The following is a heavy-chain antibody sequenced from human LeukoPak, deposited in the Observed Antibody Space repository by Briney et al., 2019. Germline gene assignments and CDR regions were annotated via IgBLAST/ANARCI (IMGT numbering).Heavy chain of an antibody. CDR3: AGGLQYCSGGSCYPDFDY. V-gene: IGHV4-4*07. CDR1: GGSINNYY. D-gene: IGHD2-15*01. J-gene: IGHJ4*02. CDR2: IYTRGST. Sequence: SETLSLTCTVSGGSINNYYWSWIRQPAGKGLEWIGRIYTRGSTNYNPSLKSRVTMSVDTSKNQFSLKLSSVTAADTAVYYCAGGLQYCSGGSCYPDFDYWGQGTLVTVSS.